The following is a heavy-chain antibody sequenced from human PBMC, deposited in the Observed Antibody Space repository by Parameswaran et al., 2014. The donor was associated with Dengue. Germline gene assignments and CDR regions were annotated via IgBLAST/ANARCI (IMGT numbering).Heavy chain of an antibody. CDR2: INHSGST. D-gene: IGHD3-3*01. J-gene: IGHJ6*02. V-gene: IGHV4-34*01. Sequence: RWIRQPPGKGLEWIGEINHSGSTNYNPSLKSRVTISVDTSKNQFSLKLSSVTAADTAVYYCARGYDFWSGYLWARGPSTIVYYGMDVWGQGTTVTVSS. CDR3: ARGYDFWSGYLWARGPSTIVYYGMDV.